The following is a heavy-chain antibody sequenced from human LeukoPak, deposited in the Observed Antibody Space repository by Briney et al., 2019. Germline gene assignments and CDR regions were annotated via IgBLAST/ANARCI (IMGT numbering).Heavy chain of an antibody. Sequence: SETLSLTCTVSGGSISSHYWSWIRQPPGKGLEWIGYIYYNGNTNYNPSLKSRLTIPVDTSRKQFSLKLSSVTATDAAVYYCARGGWYFALWGRGTLVTVSS. CDR1: GGSISSHY. V-gene: IGHV4-59*11. CDR3: ARGGWYFAL. CDR2: IYYNGNT. J-gene: IGHJ2*01.